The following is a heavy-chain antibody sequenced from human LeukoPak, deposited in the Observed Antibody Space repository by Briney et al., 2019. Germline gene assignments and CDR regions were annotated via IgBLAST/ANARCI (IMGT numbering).Heavy chain of an antibody. CDR2: IYHSGST. D-gene: IGHD3-10*01. Sequence: SVTLSLTCAVSGGSISSGGYSWSWIRQPPGKGLEWIGSIYHSGSTYYNPSLKSRVTISVDTSKNQFSLKLSSVTAADTAVYYCARVLGSGSYLAYWGQGTLVTVSS. CDR3: ARVLGSGSYLAY. V-gene: IGHV4-39*07. CDR1: GGSISSGGYS. J-gene: IGHJ4*02.